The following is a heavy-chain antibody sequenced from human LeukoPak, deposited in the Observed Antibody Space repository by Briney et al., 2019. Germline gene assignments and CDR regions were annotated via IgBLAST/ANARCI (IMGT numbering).Heavy chain of an antibody. CDR1: GYSFTSYW. Sequence: GESLKISCKDSGYSFTSYWIGWVRQMPEKGLEWMGIIYPGDSDTRYSPSFQGQVTISADKSISTAYLQWSSLKASDTAMYYCARSDYSNYWYFDLWGRGTLVTVSS. CDR2: IYPGDSDT. CDR3: ARSDYSNYWYFDL. D-gene: IGHD4-11*01. J-gene: IGHJ2*01. V-gene: IGHV5-51*01.